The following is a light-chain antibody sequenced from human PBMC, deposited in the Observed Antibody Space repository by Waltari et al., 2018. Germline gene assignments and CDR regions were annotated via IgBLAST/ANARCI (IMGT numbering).Light chain of an antibody. CDR3: AAWDDSLNGVV. V-gene: IGLV1-44*01. Sequence: QSILTQPPSASGTPGQRVTISCSGSSSNIGSNTANWYQQLPGTPPKLLIYSNDQRPSGVPDRFSGSKSGTSASLAISGLQSEDEADYYCAAWDDSLNGVVFGGGTKLTVL. J-gene: IGLJ2*01. CDR1: SSNIGSNT. CDR2: SND.